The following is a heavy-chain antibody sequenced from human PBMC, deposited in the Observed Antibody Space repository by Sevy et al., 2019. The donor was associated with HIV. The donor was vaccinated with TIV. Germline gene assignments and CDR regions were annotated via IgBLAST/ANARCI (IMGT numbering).Heavy chain of an antibody. V-gene: IGHV3-23*01. J-gene: IGHJ5*02. CDR3: TRERHCDKPPALLYP. CDR1: GFTFSAYA. CDR2: ISGGGHNT. Sequence: GRSLRLSCVASGFTFSAYAMTWVRQAPGKGLEWVSTISGGGHNTYYANSVKVRFSIYRDNSQKTLFLQMKSLRVDAMTKFYCTRERHCDKPPALLYPWGQVTLVTVSS. D-gene: IGHD2-2*01.